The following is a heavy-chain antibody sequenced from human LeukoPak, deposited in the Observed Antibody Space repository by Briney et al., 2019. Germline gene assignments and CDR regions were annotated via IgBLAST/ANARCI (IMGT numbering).Heavy chain of an antibody. V-gene: IGHV1-2*02. Sequence: GASVKVSCKASGYTFIGYYMHWVRQAPGQGLEWMGWINPKSGGTNYAQKFQGRVTMTRDTSISTVYLELSRLRSDDTAVYYCARDLWDYVWGRYRSRGFDIWGQGTLVTVSS. CDR2: INPKSGGT. D-gene: IGHD3-16*02. CDR1: GYTFIGYY. J-gene: IGHJ3*02. CDR3: ARDLWDYVWGRYRSRGFDI.